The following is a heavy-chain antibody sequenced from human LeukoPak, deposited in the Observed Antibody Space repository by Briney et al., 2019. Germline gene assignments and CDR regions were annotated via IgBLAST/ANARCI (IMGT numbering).Heavy chain of an antibody. CDR1: GGSISSYY. CDR2: IYYSGST. D-gene: IGHD2-2*01. Sequence: SETLSLTCTVSGGSISSYYWSWIRQPPGKGLEWIGYIYYSGSTNYNPSLKSRVTMSVDTSKNQFSLKLSSVTAADTAVYYCAREIVVVVPAATSYYYYMDVWGKGTTVTVSS. J-gene: IGHJ6*03. CDR3: AREIVVVVPAATSYYYYMDV. V-gene: IGHV4-59*12.